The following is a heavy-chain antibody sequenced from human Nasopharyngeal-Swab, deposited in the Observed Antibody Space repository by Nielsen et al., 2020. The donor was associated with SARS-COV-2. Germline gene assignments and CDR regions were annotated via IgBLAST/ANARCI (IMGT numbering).Heavy chain of an antibody. CDR2: INPSGGST. CDR3: ARAEMRTTVTTYWNY. V-gene: IGHV1-46*01. CDR1: GYTFTSYY. J-gene: IGHJ4*02. Sequence: VSVKVSCKASGYTFTSYYMHWVRQAPGQGLEWMGIINPSGGSTSYAQKFQGRVTMTRDTSTSTVYMELSSLRSEDTAVYYCARAEMRTTVTTYWNYWGQGTLVTVSS. D-gene: IGHD4-17*01.